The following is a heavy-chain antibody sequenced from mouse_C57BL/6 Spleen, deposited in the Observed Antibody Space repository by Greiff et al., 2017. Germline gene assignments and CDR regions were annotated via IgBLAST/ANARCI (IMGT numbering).Heavy chain of an antibody. CDR1: GYTFTSYW. D-gene: IGHD1-1*01. J-gene: IGHJ3*01. V-gene: IGHV1-69*01. CDR3: ARKVLDYYGSSPWFAY. CDR2: IDPSDRYT. Sequence: QVQLQQPGAELVMPGASVKLSCKASGYTFTSYWMHWVKQRPGQGLEWIGEIDPSDRYTNYNQKFKGKSTLTVDKSSSTAYMQLSSLTSEDSAVYYGARKVLDYYGSSPWFAYWGQGTLVTVSA.